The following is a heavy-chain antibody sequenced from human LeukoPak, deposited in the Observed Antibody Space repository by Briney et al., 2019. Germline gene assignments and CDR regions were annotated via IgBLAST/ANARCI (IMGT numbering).Heavy chain of an antibody. CDR1: GASISSYY. D-gene: IGHD6-6*01. Sequence: KPSETLSLTCTVSGASISSYYWSWIRQPPGKGLEGIGYIYYSGSTNYNPSLKSRVTISVDTSKNQFSLKLSSVTAADTAVYYCAREGYSSSSGGGYYYYYYMDVWGKGTTVTVSS. J-gene: IGHJ6*03. CDR2: IYYSGST. CDR3: AREGYSSSSGGGYYYYYYMDV. V-gene: IGHV4-59*01.